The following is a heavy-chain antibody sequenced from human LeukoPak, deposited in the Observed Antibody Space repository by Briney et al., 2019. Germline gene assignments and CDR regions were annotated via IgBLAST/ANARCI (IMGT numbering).Heavy chain of an antibody. J-gene: IGHJ4*02. V-gene: IGHV4-59*11. CDR2: IRYTGNT. CDR3: ARGGGPTVTTANLAY. D-gene: IGHD4-17*01. CDR1: GDSISAHY. Sequence: SETLSLTCNVSGDSISAHYWSWIRQPPGKGLEWIGHIRYTGNTNIGNTNYNPSLKSRVTILVDTSKNQFSLSLTSLTAADTAVYYCARGGGPTVTTANLAYWSQGTLVTVSS.